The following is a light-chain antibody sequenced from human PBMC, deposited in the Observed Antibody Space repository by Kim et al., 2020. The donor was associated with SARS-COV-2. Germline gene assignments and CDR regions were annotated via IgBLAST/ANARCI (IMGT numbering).Light chain of an antibody. CDR1: SSR. CDR3: QQYGSSPWT. CDR2: AAS. Sequence: SSRLAWYQQKPGQAPRLLIHAASARVAGIPDRFSASGSGTDFTLTISRLEPEDFAVYYCQQYGSSPWTFGQGTKVDIK. J-gene: IGKJ1*01. V-gene: IGKV3-20*01.